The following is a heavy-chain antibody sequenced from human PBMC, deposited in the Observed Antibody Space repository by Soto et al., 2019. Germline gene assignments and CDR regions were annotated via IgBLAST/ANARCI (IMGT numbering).Heavy chain of an antibody. J-gene: IGHJ4*02. CDR1: GGTFSSYA. D-gene: IGHD6-13*01. V-gene: IGHV1-69*01. Sequence: QVQLVQSGAEVKKPGSSVKVSCKASGGTFSSYAISWVRQAPGQGLEWMGGIIPIFGTANYGQKCQGRVTITADESTSTAYMELSSLRSEDTAVYYCANQQQLAEGFLFYFDYWGQGTLVTVSS. CDR3: ANQQQLAEGFLFYFDY. CDR2: IIPIFGTA.